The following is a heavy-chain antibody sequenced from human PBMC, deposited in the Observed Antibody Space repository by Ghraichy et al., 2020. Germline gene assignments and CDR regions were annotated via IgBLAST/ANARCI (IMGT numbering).Heavy chain of an antibody. CDR1: GFTFSSYG. J-gene: IGHJ4*02. V-gene: IGHV3-33*01. Sequence: GGSLRLSCAASGFTFSSYGMHWVRQAPGKGLEWVAVIWYDGSNKYYADSVKGRFTISRDNSKNTLYLQMNSLRAEDTAVYYCARDNGRGYSYGHTLNNWGQGTLVTVSS. D-gene: IGHD5-18*01. CDR3: ARDNGRGYSYGHTLNN. CDR2: IWYDGSNK.